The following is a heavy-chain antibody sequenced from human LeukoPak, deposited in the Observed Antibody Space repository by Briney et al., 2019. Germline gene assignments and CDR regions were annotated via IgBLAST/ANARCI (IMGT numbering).Heavy chain of an antibody. J-gene: IGHJ6*03. CDR2: IKQGGSEK. Sequence: PGGSLRLFCAASGFTFSNYGMHWVRQAPGKGLEWVANIKQGGSEKYYVDSVKGRFTISRDNAKNSLYLQMNSLRAEDTAVYYCARDRADYDFWSGWPAGYYYYYMDVWGKGTTVTVSS. V-gene: IGHV3-7*01. CDR3: ARDRADYDFWSGWPAGYYYYYMDV. CDR1: GFTFSNYG. D-gene: IGHD3-3*01.